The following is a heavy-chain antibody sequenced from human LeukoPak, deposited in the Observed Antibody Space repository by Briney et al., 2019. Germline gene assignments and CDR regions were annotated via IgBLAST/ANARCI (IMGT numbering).Heavy chain of an antibody. CDR1: RYTFTGYY. J-gene: IGHJ4*02. Sequence: ASVKVSCKASRYTFTGYYMHWVRQAPGQGLEWMGRINPNSGGTNYAQKFQGRVTMTRDTSISTAYMELSRLRSDDTAVYYCARDYYGSGSYYNGDYWGQGTLVTVSS. D-gene: IGHD3-10*01. CDR2: INPNSGGT. CDR3: ARDYYGSGSYYNGDY. V-gene: IGHV1-2*06.